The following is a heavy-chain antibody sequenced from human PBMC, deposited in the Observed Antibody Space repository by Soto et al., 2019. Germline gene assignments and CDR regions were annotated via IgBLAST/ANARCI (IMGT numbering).Heavy chain of an antibody. V-gene: IGHV3-48*03. D-gene: IGHD5-18*01. Sequence: GALRLSCAASGFTFSSYEMRWVRQDPGKGLEWGSYVSGSGGNIYYADSVKGRFIISRENAKKSLYLQMNSLRAEDTAFYYCSRGRYSYGFDYWGQGTPVTVSS. CDR2: VSGSGGNI. CDR1: GFTFSSYE. J-gene: IGHJ4*02. CDR3: SRGRYSYGFDY.